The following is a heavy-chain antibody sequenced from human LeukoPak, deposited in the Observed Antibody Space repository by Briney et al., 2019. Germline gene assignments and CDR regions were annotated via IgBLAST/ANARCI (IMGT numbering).Heavy chain of an antibody. CDR1: GDTFTSYA. J-gene: IGHJ5*02. CDR3: ARDNWHYGGWFDP. CDR2: IIPIFGIA. D-gene: IGHD1-7*01. V-gene: IGHV1-69*04. Sequence: SVRVSCMPSGDTFTSYAISCVRQAPGQGREWMGRIIPIFGIANYTQKFQGSVTITADKSTSTAYMELSSLRSEDTAVYYCARDNWHYGGWFDPWGQGTLVTVSS.